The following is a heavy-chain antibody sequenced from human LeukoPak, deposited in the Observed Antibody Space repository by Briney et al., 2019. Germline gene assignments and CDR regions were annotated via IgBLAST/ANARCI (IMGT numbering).Heavy chain of an antibody. Sequence: GGSLRLSCAASEFTFSSYAMTWVRQAPGKGLEWVSVISGSGGGTHYADSVKGRFTLSRDNSKNNVFLQMNSLRAEDTAVYYCAKSIGGVVVVAADFWGQGTLVTVSS. D-gene: IGHD2-15*01. CDR1: EFTFSSYA. CDR2: ISGSGGGT. CDR3: AKSIGGVVVVAADF. V-gene: IGHV3-23*01. J-gene: IGHJ4*02.